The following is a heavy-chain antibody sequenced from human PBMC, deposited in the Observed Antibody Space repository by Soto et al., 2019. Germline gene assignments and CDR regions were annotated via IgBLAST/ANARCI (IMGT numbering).Heavy chain of an antibody. CDR1: GFTFSSYG. J-gene: IGHJ6*02. D-gene: IGHD4-4*01. Sequence: GGSLRLSCAASGFTFSSYGMHWVRQAPGKGLEWVAVVWYDGSNKYYADSVKGRFTISRDNSKNTLYLQMNSLRAEDTAVYYCARDDYSNYGTPSYYGMDVWGQGTTVTVSS. V-gene: IGHV3-33*01. CDR2: VWYDGSNK. CDR3: ARDDYSNYGTPSYYGMDV.